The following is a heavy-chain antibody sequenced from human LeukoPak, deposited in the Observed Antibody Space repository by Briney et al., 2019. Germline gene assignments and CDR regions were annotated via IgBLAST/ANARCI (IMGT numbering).Heavy chain of an antibody. D-gene: IGHD7-27*01. J-gene: IGHJ3*02. CDR2: ISGSDEST. V-gene: IGHV3-23*01. CDR3: ANRRLGRGAFDI. CDR1: GFTFSSYD. Sequence: PGGSLRLSCAAPGFTFSSYDMSWIRQAPGKGLEWVSEISGSDESTKYVDSVKGRFTISRDNSKNTLYLLLNSLRVDDTAVYYCANRRLGRGAFDIWGQGTMVTVSS.